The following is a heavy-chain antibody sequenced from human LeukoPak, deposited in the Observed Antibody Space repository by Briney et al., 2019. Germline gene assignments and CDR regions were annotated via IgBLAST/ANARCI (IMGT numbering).Heavy chain of an antibody. Sequence: GGSLRPSCAASGFTFSSYSMNWVRQAPGKGLEWVSYISSSSSTIYYADSVKGRFTISRDNAKNSLYLQMNSLRAEDTAVYYCARAGYYDSSGYNSDYWGQGTLVTVSS. CDR1: GFTFSSYS. V-gene: IGHV3-48*01. CDR2: ISSSSSTI. D-gene: IGHD3-22*01. CDR3: ARAGYYDSSGYNSDY. J-gene: IGHJ4*02.